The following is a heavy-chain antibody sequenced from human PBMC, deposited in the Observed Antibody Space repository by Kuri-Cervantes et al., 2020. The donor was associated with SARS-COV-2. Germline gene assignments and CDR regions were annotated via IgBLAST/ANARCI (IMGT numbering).Heavy chain of an antibody. CDR1: CGSFRGYY. Sequence: SQTLALTCAVYCGSFRGYYCSWIRPPPGKGLEWIGEINHSGSTNYNPSLKSRVTISVDTSKNQFSLKLSSVTAEDTAVYYCARRDGYNWKIFPYWGQGTLVTVSS. D-gene: IGHD5-24*01. V-gene: IGHV4-34*01. J-gene: IGHJ4*02. CDR2: INHSGST. CDR3: ARRDGYNWKIFPY.